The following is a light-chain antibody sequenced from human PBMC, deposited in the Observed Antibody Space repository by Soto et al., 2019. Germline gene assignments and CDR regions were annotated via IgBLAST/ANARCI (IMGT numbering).Light chain of an antibody. Sequence: EIVMTQSPATLSVSPGERATLSCRASQSVSSNLAWYQHKPGQAPWLLIYGASTRATGIPARFSASGSGTEFSLTISSLQSEDFAVYYCQQYNNWPPKQYTFGQGTKLEIK. V-gene: IGKV3-15*01. CDR1: QSVSSN. CDR3: QQYNNWPPKQYT. J-gene: IGKJ2*01. CDR2: GAS.